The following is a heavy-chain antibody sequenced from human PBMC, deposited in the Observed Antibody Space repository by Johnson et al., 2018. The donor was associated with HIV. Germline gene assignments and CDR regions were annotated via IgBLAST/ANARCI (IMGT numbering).Heavy chain of an antibody. CDR2: INWNGGSI. Sequence: MQLVESGGVVVQTGGSLRLSCAASGFTFDDDTIQWVRQVPGKGREWVSGINWNGGSIGYADSVKGRFTISRDNAKNSLYLQMSSLRAEDTALYYCARAVDYGGNSPSRAFHIWGQGTMVTVSS. CDR3: ARAVDYGGNSPSRAFHI. J-gene: IGHJ3*02. D-gene: IGHD4-23*01. V-gene: IGHV3-20*04. CDR1: GFTFDDDT.